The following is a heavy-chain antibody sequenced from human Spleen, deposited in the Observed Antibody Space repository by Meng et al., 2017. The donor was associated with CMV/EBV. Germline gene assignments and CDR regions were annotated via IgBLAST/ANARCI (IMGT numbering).Heavy chain of an antibody. Sequence: GGSLRLSCAASGFTVTSDYMSWVRQAPGKGLEWVSVIYSGGATFYADSVKGRFTISRDNSKNTLYVQMNSLRAEDTAVYYCAKSHITILRGGFGNWGQGTLVTVSS. CDR1: GFTVTSDY. CDR3: AKSHITILRGGFGN. CDR2: IYSGGAT. J-gene: IGHJ4*02. V-gene: IGHV3-53*01. D-gene: IGHD3-10*01.